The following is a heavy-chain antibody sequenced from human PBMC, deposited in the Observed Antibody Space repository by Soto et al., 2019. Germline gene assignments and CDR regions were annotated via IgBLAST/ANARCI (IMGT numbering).Heavy chain of an antibody. J-gene: IGHJ6*02. CDR1: GFSLTTGKMG. CDR2: IFSDNER. Sequence: SGPTLVNPTETLTLTCTVSGFSLTTGKMGVSWIRQPPGKALELLAHIFSDNERSYSTSLQGRLTISKDTSGSQVVLSMTNVDPVDTATYYCARMNVDSYPFYYAMDVWG. V-gene: IGHV2-26*01. CDR3: ARMNVDSYPFYYAMDV. D-gene: IGHD4-17*01.